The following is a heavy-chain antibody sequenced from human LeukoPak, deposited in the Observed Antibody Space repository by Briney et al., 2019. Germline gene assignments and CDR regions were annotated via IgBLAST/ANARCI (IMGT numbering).Heavy chain of an antibody. CDR3: ARGDFFDY. CDR1: GFTFSRYS. Sequence: GGSLRLSCAASGFTFSRYSMTWVRQAPGKGLEWVSSITSSSSYIYYADSLKGRFTISRDNAKNSLYLQMNSLRAEDTAVYYCARGDFFDYWGQGTLVTVSS. CDR2: ITSSSSYI. D-gene: IGHD3-3*01. J-gene: IGHJ4*02. V-gene: IGHV3-21*06.